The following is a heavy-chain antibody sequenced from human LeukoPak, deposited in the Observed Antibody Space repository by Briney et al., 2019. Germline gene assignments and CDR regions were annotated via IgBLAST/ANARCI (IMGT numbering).Heavy chain of an antibody. J-gene: IGHJ3*02. CDR1: GYTSTGYY. V-gene: IGHV1-2*02. CDR3: ARVQAYCGGDCYSGGDAFDI. CDR2: INPNSGGT. D-gene: IGHD2-21*02. Sequence: ASVKVSCKASGYTSTGYYMHWVRQAPGQGLEWMGWINPNSGGTNYAQKFQGRVTMTRDTSISTAYMELSRLRSDDTAVYYCARVQAYCGGDCYSGGDAFDIWGQGTMVTVSS.